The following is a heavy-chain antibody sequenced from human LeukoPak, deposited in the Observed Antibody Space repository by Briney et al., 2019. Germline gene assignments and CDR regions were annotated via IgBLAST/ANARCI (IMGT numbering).Heavy chain of an antibody. D-gene: IGHD4-11*01. J-gene: IGHJ4*02. CDR3: ARDLSEKYSIDY. CDR2: ISYDGRIK. V-gene: IGHV3-30-3*01. Sequence: PGGSLRLSCAASGFTFSSYAIPWVRQAPGKGLEWVSFISYDGRIKYYADSVKGRLTISRDNSKNTLWLQMNSLRAEDTAIYYCARDLSEKYSIDYWGQGTLVTVSS. CDR1: GFTFSSYA.